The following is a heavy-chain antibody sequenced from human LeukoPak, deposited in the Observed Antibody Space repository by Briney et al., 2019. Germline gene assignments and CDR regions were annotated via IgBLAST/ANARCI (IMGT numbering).Heavy chain of an antibody. CDR1: GFTFSDYA. D-gene: IGHD2-2*01. J-gene: IGHJ4*02. CDR2: LTTAGDST. V-gene: IGHV3-23*01. CDR3: VKSSCRPTSCASDH. Sequence: PGGSLRLSCAASGFTFSDYAMSWVRQAPGQGLEWLSGLTTAGDSTYYASSVKGRCTITGDNSRNTLFLQMNSLRAEDTAVYFCVKSSCRPTSCASDHWGQGTLITVSS.